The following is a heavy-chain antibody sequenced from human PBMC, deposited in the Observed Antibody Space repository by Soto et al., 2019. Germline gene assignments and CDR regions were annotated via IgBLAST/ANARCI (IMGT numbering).Heavy chain of an antibody. D-gene: IGHD2-15*01. V-gene: IGHV2-5*02. Sequence: QITLKESGPTLVKPTQTLTLTCTFSGFSLSTSGVGVGWIRQPPGKALEWLALIYWDDDKRYSPSLKSRLTNTKDNSKTQLVLTITNTAPVPTPTYYCAPPPTSLGGSCYRRSFSDPWGRGPLFTVS. CDR3: APPPTSLGGSCYRRSFSDP. J-gene: IGHJ2*01. CDR1: GFSLSTSGVG. CDR2: IYWDDDK.